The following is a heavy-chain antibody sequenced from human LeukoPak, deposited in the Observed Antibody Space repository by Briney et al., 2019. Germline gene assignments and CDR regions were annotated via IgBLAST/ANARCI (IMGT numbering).Heavy chain of an antibody. Sequence: GGSLRLSCAASGFTFSTYSMYWVRQAPGKGLEWVSSISSSSTYIDYADSVKGRFTISRDNAKNSLYLQMNSLRAEDTAVYYCARHRGISTRDFEYWGQGTLVTVSS. V-gene: IGHV3-21*04. J-gene: IGHJ4*02. CDR2: ISSSSTYI. CDR3: ARHRGISTRDFEY. CDR1: GFTFSTYS. D-gene: IGHD3-16*01.